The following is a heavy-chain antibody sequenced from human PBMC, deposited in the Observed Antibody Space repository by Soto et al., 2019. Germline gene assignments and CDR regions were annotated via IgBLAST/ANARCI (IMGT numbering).Heavy chain of an antibody. CDR1: GYTFTSYG. Sequence: QVQLVQSGAEMKNPGASVKVSCKASGYTFTSYGISWVRQAPEQGLEWMGWISGFNDDTNHAQKLQGRVTMTKDTSTSTAYMELRSLKSDDTAVYYCARSGSYYPARNWFGPWGQGTLVTVSS. CDR2: ISGFNDDT. J-gene: IGHJ5*02. CDR3: ARSGSYYPARNWFGP. V-gene: IGHV1-18*01. D-gene: IGHD3-10*01.